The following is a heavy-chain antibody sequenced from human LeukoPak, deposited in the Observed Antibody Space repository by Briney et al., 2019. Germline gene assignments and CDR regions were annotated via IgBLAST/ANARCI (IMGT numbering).Heavy chain of an antibody. D-gene: IGHD3-9*01. CDR3: ATNLGVLRYFDWLSPGYYGMDV. J-gene: IGHJ6*04. CDR2: FDPEDGET. Sequence: GASVKVSCKVSGYTLTELSMHWVRQAPGKGLEWMGGFDPEDGETIYAQKFQGRVTMTEDTSTDTAYMGLSSLRSEDTAVYYCATNLGVLRYFDWLSPGYYGMDVWGKGTTVTVSS. CDR1: GYTLTELS. V-gene: IGHV1-24*01.